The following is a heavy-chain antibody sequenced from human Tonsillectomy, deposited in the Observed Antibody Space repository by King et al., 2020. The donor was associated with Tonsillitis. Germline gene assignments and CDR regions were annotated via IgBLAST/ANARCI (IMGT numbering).Heavy chain of an antibody. J-gene: IGHJ1*01. D-gene: IGHD2-15*01. V-gene: IGHV1-3*01. CDR2: INAGNGNT. CDR3: ATFGRSPTVYFQH. CDR1: GYTFTNYA. Sequence: VQLVQSGAEVKKPGASVKVSCKASGYTFTNYAIHWVRQAPGQRLEWMGWINAGNGNTKYSQKFQGRVTITRDTSASTAYMELSSLSSEDAAVYYCATFGRSPTVYFQHWGQGTLVTVSS.